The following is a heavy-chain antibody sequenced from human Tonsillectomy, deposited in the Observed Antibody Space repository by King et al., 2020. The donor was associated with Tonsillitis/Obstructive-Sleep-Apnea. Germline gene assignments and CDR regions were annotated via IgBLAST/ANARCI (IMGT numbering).Heavy chain of an antibody. J-gene: IGHJ6*03. V-gene: IGHV3-30*18. CDR3: AKAGVRGVIIPYYYYMDV. Sequence: QLVQSGGGVVQPGRSLRLSCASSGFTFSSLGMHWVRQAPGQGLEWVAVILYDGSNKCYTDSVKGRFTISSDNSKNTLYLQMNSLRAEDTAVYYCAKAGVRGVIIPYYYYMDVWGKGTTVTVSS. CDR1: GFTFSSLG. D-gene: IGHD3-10*01. CDR2: ILYDGSNK.